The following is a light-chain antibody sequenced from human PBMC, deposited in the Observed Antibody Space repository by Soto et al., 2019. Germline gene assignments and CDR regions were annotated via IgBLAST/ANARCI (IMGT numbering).Light chain of an antibody. CDR3: CSYVDSSTSYV. CDR2: EVN. V-gene: IGLV2-23*02. J-gene: IGLJ1*01. CDR1: RSDVGSYNL. Sequence: QSVLTQPASVSGSPGQSITISCTGTRSDVGSYNLVSWFQQHPGKAPKLLIYEVNRRPSGISNRFSGSKSGSTASLTVSGLQAEDEADYYRCSYVDSSTSYVFGSGTKVTVL.